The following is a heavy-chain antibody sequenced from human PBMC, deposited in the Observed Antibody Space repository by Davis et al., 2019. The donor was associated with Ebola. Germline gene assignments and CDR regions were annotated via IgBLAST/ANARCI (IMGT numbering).Heavy chain of an antibody. J-gene: IGHJ3*02. CDR2: IYYSGST. D-gene: IGHD2-8*02. V-gene: IGHV4-39*02. CDR1: GGSISSSSYY. CDR3: ARDVLGLGAFGI. Sequence: MPGGSLRLSCTVSGGSISSSSYYWGWIRQPPGKGLEWIGSIYYSGSTYYNPSLKSRVTISVDTSKNQFSLKLSSVTAADTAVYYCARDVLGLGAFGIWGRGTMVTVSS.